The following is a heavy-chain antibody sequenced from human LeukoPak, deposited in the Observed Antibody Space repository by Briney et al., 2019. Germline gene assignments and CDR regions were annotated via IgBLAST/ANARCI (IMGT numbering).Heavy chain of an antibody. V-gene: IGHV1-18*01. CDR1: GYTFTSYG. CDR3: ARDVEPYYYDSSGYSPFDY. CDR2: ISAYNGNT. Sequence: ASVTVSCKASGYTFTSYGISWVRQAPGQGLEWMGWISAYNGNTNYAQKLQGRVTMTTDTSTSTAYMELRSLRSDDTAVYYCARDVEPYYYDSSGYSPFDYWGQGTLVTVSS. J-gene: IGHJ4*02. D-gene: IGHD3-22*01.